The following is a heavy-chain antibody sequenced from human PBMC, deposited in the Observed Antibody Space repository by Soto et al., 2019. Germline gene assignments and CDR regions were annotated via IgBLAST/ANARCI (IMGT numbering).Heavy chain of an antibody. J-gene: IGHJ6*02. CDR1: GYSFSSSA. CDR2: IIPIFGTA. CDR3: AKNPENYYYGMDV. V-gene: IGHV1-69*13. Sequence: GASVKVSCKASGYSFSSSAISWVRQAPGQGLEWMGGIIPIFGTANYAQKFQGRVTITADESTSTAYTELSSLRSEDMAVYYCAKNPENYYYGMDVWGQGTTVTVSS.